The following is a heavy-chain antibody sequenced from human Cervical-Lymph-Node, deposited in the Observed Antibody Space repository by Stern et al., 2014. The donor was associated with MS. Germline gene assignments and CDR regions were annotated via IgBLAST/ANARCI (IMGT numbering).Heavy chain of an antibody. CDR3: ERHPPRRKWDDPNYGMDV. Sequence: EVQLLQSGAEVKKPGESLKISCKGSGYTFTNNWIAWVRQMPGKGLEWMGIIYPDDSDIRYSPSLQGQVPIPADKSISTAYLQWSSLKAADSAVYYCERHPPRRKWDDPNYGMDVWGQGTTVTVSS. CDR2: IYPDDSDI. D-gene: IGHD1-1*01. V-gene: IGHV5-51*01. CDR1: GYTFTNNW. J-gene: IGHJ6*02.